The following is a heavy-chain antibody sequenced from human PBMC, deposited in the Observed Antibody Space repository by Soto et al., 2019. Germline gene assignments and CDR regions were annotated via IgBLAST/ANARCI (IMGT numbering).Heavy chain of an antibody. Sequence: SETLSLTCAVSGYSISSGYYWGWIRQPPGKGLEWIGSIYHSGSTYYNPSLKSRVTISVDTSKNQFSLKLSSVTAADTAVYYCARFYYYDSSGSPGPVDYWGQGTLVT. CDR1: GYSISSGYY. D-gene: IGHD3-22*01. J-gene: IGHJ4*02. CDR3: ARFYYYDSSGSPGPVDY. V-gene: IGHV4-38-2*01. CDR2: IYHSGST.